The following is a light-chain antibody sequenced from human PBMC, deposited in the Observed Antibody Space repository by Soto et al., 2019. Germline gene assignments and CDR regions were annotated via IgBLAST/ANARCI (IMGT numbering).Light chain of an antibody. CDR1: SGHSSYA. CDR3: QTWGTGTLV. Sequence: QPALTQSPSASASLGASVKLTCTLSSGHSSYAIAWHPQQPEKGPRYLMKLNSDGSHSKGDGIPDRFSGSSSGAERYLTISSLQSEDEADYYCQTWGTGTLVFGGGTKLTVL. CDR2: LNSDGSH. J-gene: IGLJ2*01. V-gene: IGLV4-69*01.